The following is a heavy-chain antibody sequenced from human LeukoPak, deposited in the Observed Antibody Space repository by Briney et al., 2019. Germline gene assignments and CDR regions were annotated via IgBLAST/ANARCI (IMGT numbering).Heavy chain of an antibody. CDR3: ARRPAITMVRGAPRWFDP. CDR2: INHSGST. D-gene: IGHD3-10*01. V-gene: IGHV4-34*01. CDR1: GGSFSGYY. Sequence: SETLSLTCAVYGGSFSGYYWSWIRQPPWKGLEWIGEINHSGSTNYNPSLKSRVTISVDTTKNQFSLKLSSVTAADTAVYYCARRPAITMVRGAPRWFDPWGQGTLVTVSS. J-gene: IGHJ5*02.